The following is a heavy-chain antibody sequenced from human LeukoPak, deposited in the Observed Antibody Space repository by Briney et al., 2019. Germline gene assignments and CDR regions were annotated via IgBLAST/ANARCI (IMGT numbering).Heavy chain of an antibody. D-gene: IGHD3-10*01. CDR3: ARDQHEGSFDY. CDR1: GFTFSSYW. CDR2: IKPDGSEK. V-gene: IGHV3-7*01. J-gene: IGHJ4*02. Sequence: GGSLRLSCTASGFTFSSYWMSWVRQAPGKGLEWVANIKPDGSEKYYVDSVKGRFTISRDNAKNSLFLEMNSLRAEDTAVYYCARDQHEGSFDYWGQGTLVTVSS.